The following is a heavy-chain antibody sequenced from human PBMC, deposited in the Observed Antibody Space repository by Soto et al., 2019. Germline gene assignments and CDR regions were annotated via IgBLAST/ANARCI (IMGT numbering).Heavy chain of an antibody. CDR3: ARHSPYYDILSGYYFDY. J-gene: IGHJ4*02. CDR2: INPGDSET. D-gene: IGHD3-9*01. V-gene: IGHV5-51*01. CDR1: GYSFTSYW. Sequence: GESLKISCKGSGYSFTSYWIAWVRQMPGKGLEWMAIINPGDSETKYSPSFQGQVTISADKSINTAYLQWSSLKASDTAMYYCARHSPYYDILSGYYFDYWGQRTQVTVSS.